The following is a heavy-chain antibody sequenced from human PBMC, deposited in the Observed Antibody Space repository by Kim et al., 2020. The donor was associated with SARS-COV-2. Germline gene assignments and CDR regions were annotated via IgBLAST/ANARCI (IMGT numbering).Heavy chain of an antibody. J-gene: IGHJ5*02. CDR3: ARDHYYGSGSFENWFDP. V-gene: IGHV1-18*01. Sequence: ASVKVSCKASGYTFTSYGISWVRQAPGQGLEWMGWISAYNGNTNYAQKLQGRVTMTTDTSTSTAYMELRSLRSDDTAVYYCARDHYYGSGSFENWFDPWGQGTLVTVSS. D-gene: IGHD3-10*01. CDR2: ISAYNGNT. CDR1: GYTFTSYG.